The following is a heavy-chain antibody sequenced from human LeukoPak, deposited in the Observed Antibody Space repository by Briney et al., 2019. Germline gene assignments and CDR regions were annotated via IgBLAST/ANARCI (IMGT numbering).Heavy chain of an antibody. CDR2: FNPNSGGT. CDR1: GYTFTGYY. J-gene: IGHJ4*02. D-gene: IGHD5-12*01. CDR3: ARFGGYSGYDIDC. Sequence: ASVKVSCKASGYTFTGYYMHWVRQAPGQGLEGMGGFNPNSGGTNYAQKLQGRGTMTRDTSISTAYMELSRLRSDDTAVYYCARFGGYSGYDIDCWGQRTHVAVS. V-gene: IGHV1-2*02.